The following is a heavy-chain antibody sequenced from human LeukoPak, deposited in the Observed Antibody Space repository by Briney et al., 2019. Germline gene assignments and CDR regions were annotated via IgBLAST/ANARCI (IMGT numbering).Heavy chain of an antibody. V-gene: IGHV3-33*01. J-gene: IGHJ6*02. CDR2: IWYDGSNK. D-gene: IGHD6-6*01. Sequence: GGSLRLSCAASGFTFSSYGMHWVRQAPGKGLEWVAVIWYDGSNKYYADSVKGRFTISRDNSKNTLYLQMNSLRAEDTAVYYSARDQDEYSRYYHYGMDVWGQGTTVTVSS. CDR3: ARDQDEYSRYYHYGMDV. CDR1: GFTFSSYG.